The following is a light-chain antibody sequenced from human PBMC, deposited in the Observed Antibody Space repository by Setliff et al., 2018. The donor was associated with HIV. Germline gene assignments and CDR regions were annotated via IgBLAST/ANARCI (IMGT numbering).Light chain of an antibody. CDR3: SSHRSTTTLEG. CDR2: AVN. Sequence: QSVLTQPASVSGSPGQSIIISCTGSSSDVGDHDYVSWYQQHPGKAPRLIIYAVNYRPSGISTRFSGSKSGNTASLTISGLQAEDEADYYCSSHRSTTTLEGFGTGTKVTVL. J-gene: IGLJ1*01. V-gene: IGLV2-14*03. CDR1: SSDVGDHDY.